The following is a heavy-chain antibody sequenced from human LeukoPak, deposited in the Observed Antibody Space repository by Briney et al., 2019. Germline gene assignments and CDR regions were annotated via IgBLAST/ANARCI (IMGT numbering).Heavy chain of an antibody. CDR2: ISSSSSYI. CDR1: GFTFSSYS. Sequence: GGSLRLSCTASGFTFSSYSMNWVRQAPGKGLEWVSSISSSSSYIYYADSVKGRFTISRDNAKNSLYLQMNSLRAEDTAVYYCARDGRMATTDTEQFDYWAREPWSPSPQ. D-gene: IGHD5-24*01. V-gene: IGHV3-21*01. CDR3: ARDGRMATTDTEQFDY. J-gene: IGHJ4*02.